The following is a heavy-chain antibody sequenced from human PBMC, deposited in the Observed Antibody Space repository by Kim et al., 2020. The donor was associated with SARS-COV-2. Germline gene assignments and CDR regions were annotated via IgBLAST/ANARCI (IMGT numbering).Heavy chain of an antibody. V-gene: IGHV1-3*01. D-gene: IGHD5-18*01. Sequence: SQKFQGRVTSTRDTAASTAYMELSSLRSEDTAVYYCARGAEIQLWAVDYWGQGTLVTVSS. J-gene: IGHJ4*02. CDR3: ARGAEIQLWAVDY.